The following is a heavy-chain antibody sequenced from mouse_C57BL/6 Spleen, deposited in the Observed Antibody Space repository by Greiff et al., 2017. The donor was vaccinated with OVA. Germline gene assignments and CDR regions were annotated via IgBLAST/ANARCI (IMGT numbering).Heavy chain of an antibody. CDR2: IDPENGDT. CDR3: TTRDYDGGFAY. J-gene: IGHJ3*01. Sequence: VQLQQSGAELVRPGASVKLSCTASGFNIKDDYMHWVKQRPEQGLEWIGWIDPENGDTEYASKFQGKATITADTSSNTAYLQLSSLTSEDTAVYYCTTRDYDGGFAYWGQGTLVTVSA. V-gene: IGHV14-4*01. D-gene: IGHD2-4*01. CDR1: GFNIKDDY.